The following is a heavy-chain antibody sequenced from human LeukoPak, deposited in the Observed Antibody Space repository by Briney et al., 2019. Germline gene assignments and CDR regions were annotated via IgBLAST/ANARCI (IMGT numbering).Heavy chain of an antibody. CDR1: GGPFSNYY. V-gene: IGHV4-34*01. CDR3: ARGPVYCSGGNCYAYYFDY. CDR2: INHSGST. Sequence: SETLSLTCAVYGGPFSNYYWNWIRQPPGKGLEWIGEINHSGSTNYNPSLKSRVTISVDTSKNQFSLKLSSVTAADTAIYYCARGPVYCSGGNCYAYYFDYWGRGTLVTVSS. D-gene: IGHD2-15*01. J-gene: IGHJ4*02.